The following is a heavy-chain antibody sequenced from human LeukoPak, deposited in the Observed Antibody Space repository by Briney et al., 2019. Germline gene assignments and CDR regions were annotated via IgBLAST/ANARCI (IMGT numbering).Heavy chain of an antibody. CDR1: GISLSNYA. CDR3: AKRGVVIRGILVIGYHQEAYHYDF. V-gene: IGHV3-23*01. D-gene: IGHD3-10*01. Sequence: ESLRLSCVVSGISLSNYAMTWVRQAPGKGREWVSYISERGGSTTYADSVKGRFTISRDTSLNTLYLQMNNLRAEDTAVHFCAKRGVVIRGILVIGYHQEAYHYDFWGQGVLVTVSS. J-gene: IGHJ4*02. CDR2: ISERGGST.